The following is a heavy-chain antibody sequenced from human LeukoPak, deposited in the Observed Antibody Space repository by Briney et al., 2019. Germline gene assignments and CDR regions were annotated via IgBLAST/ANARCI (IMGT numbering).Heavy chain of an antibody. CDR3: ARLRNGGWARY. CDR2: IYYSGST. J-gene: IGHJ4*02. D-gene: IGHD6-19*01. CDR1: GGSISSSSYY. V-gene: IGHV4-39*07. Sequence: PSGTLSLTCTVSGGSISSSSYYWGWIRQPPGKGLEWIGSIYYSGSTYYNPSLKSRVTISVDTSKNQFSLKLSSVTAADTAVYYCARLRNGGWARYWGQGTLVTVSS.